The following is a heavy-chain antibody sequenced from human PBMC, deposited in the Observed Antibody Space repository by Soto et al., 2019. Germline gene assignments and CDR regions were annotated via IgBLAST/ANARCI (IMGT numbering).Heavy chain of an antibody. J-gene: IGHJ4*02. Sequence: GGSLRLSCAGSGFTFRWFGMNWVRQAPGKGLEWVARISNDGSNEYYVDSVKGRFTISRDNAKNTLYLQMGSLRAEDTAVYYCAGDRPQENLLPGYWGQGTLVTVSS. V-gene: IGHV3-30*03. CDR3: AGDRPQENLLPGY. D-gene: IGHD3-9*01. CDR2: ISNDGSNE. CDR1: GFTFRWFG.